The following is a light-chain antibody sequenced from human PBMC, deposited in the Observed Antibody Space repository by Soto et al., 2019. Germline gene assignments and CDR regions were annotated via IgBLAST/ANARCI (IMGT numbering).Light chain of an antibody. CDR2: ANS. V-gene: IGLV1-40*01. Sequence: QSVLTQPPSVSGAPGQGVTISCTGSSSNIGAGYDVHWYQQLPGTAPKLLIHANSNRPSGVPDRFSGSTSGTSASLAITGLQAEDEADYYCQSYDSSLSGSVFGGGTKVTVL. CDR3: QSYDSSLSGSV. CDR1: SSNIGAGYD. J-gene: IGLJ2*01.